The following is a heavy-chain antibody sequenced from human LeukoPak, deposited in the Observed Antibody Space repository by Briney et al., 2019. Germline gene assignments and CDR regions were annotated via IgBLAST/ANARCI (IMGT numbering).Heavy chain of an antibody. V-gene: IGHV3-33*01. CDR3: ARDPSGSWNDVGTFDS. CDR1: GFTFSNYG. D-gene: IGHD1-1*01. J-gene: IGHJ4*02. Sequence: GGSLRLSCEASGFTFSNYGMHWVRQAPGKGLEWVALLWYDGANKNYADSVKGRFTISRDNSKNTVYLQMTSLRAEDTALYYCARDPSGSWNDVGTFDSWGQGTLVSVSS. CDR2: LWYDGANK.